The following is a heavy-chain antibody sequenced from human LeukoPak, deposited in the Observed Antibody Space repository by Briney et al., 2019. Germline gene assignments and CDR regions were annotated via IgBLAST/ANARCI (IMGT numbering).Heavy chain of an antibody. CDR2: IVVGSGNT. Sequence: SVKVSCKASGFTFTSSAMQWVQQARGQRLEWIGWIVVGSGNTNYAQKFQERVTITRDMSTSTAYMELSSLRSEDTAVYYCAATMYYYADDNAFDIWGQGTMVTVSS. CDR1: GFTFTSSA. J-gene: IGHJ3*02. D-gene: IGHD3-10*01. CDR3: AATMYYYADDNAFDI. V-gene: IGHV1-58*02.